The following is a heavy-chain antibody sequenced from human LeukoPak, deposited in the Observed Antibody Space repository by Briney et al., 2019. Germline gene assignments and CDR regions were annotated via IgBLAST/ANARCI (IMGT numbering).Heavy chain of an antibody. Sequence: SQTLSLTCPVTGVSIASGVYYWSWIRQSPGKGLEWLGYVYHRETTYYNPSLKSRISMSIDTSNNQFSLKLSSVTAADTAVYYCASPQQWLGGLGWFDPWGQGTLVTVSS. CDR1: GVSIASGVYY. CDR2: VYHRETT. CDR3: ASPQQWLGGLGWFDP. D-gene: IGHD6-19*01. V-gene: IGHV4-30-2*06. J-gene: IGHJ5*02.